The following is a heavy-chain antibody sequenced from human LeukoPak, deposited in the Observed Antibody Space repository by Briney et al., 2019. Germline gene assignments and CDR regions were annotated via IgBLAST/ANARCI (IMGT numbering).Heavy chain of an antibody. CDR2: IYHSGST. D-gene: IGHD3-10*01. CDR1: GGSISSSNW. Sequence: SETLSLTCAVSGGSISSSNWWSWVRQPPGKGLEWIGEIYHSGSTNYNPSLKSRVTMSVDTSKNQFPLNLSSVTAADTAVYYCAREATMGRGVILTDYWGQGTLVTVSS. J-gene: IGHJ4*02. CDR3: AREATMGRGVILTDY. V-gene: IGHV4-4*02.